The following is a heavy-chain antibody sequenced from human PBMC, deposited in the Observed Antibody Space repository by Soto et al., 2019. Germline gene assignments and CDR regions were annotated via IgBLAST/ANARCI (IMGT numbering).Heavy chain of an antibody. Sequence: QVQLVESGGGVVQPGRSLRLSCAASGFTFSSYAMHWVRQAPGKGLEWVAVMSSDGSNRYYADSVKVRFTISRDNSKNTLYLQMNSLRTEDTAMYYCAKGSSSVYYYYYGMDVWGQGTTVTVSS. CDR2: MSSDGSNR. V-gene: IGHV3-30*04. CDR3: AKGSSSVYYYYYGMDV. D-gene: IGHD6-6*01. J-gene: IGHJ6*02. CDR1: GFTFSSYA.